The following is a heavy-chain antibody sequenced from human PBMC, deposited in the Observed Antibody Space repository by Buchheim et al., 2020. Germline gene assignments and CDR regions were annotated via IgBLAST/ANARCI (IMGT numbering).Heavy chain of an antibody. CDR1: GFTFSSYW. CDR2: INSDGRTT. J-gene: IGHJ6*02. Sequence: EVQLVESGGGLVQPGGSLRLSCAASGFTFSSYWMHWVRQAPGKGRVCVARINSDGRTTTYADSVKGRFTISRDNAMNTLYLQMNSLRAEDTAVYYCVTSGSYYYYAMDVWGQGTT. D-gene: IGHD3-22*01. CDR3: VTSGSYYYYAMDV. V-gene: IGHV3-74*01.